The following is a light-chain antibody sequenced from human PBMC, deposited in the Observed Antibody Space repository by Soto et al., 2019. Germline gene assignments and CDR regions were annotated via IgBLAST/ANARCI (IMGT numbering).Light chain of an antibody. V-gene: IGKV3-11*01. J-gene: IGKJ3*01. Sequence: DIVLREFPSTLSGSPRARAPLSRRASQSVNKHLAWYQHRPSQAPRLLIYDNSYGATGIPARFSGSGSGTAFTLPLTSHEPEDLAVYYYQQRGTFGPGTKVDIK. CDR2: DNS. CDR3: QQRGT. CDR1: QSVNKH.